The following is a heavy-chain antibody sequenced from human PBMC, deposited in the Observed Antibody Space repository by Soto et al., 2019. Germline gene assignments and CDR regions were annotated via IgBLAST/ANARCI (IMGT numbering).Heavy chain of an antibody. J-gene: IGHJ4*02. V-gene: IGHV3-74*01. CDR1: GFTLSSYW. CDR3: TRNVVAASGGFDY. CDR2: INDAGTTT. Sequence: GGSLRLSCAASGFTLSSYWIHWVRQVPGKGLVWVSRINDAGTTTSYADSVKGRFTISRDNTENTLYLQMDSLRAEDTAVYYCTRNVVAASGGFDYWGQGALVTVSS. D-gene: IGHD2-15*01.